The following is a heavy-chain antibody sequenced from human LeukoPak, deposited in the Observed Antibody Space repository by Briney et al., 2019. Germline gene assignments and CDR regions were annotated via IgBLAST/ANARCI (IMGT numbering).Heavy chain of an antibody. V-gene: IGHV1-69*01. CDR2: IIPIFGTA. CDR1: GGTFSSYA. CDR3: ARGSTDIVATISQYYYGMDV. Sequence: SSVKVSCKASGGTFSSYAISWVRQAPGQGLEWMRGIIPIFGTANYAQKFQGGVTITADESTSTAYMELSSLRSEDTAVYYCARGSTDIVATISQYYYGMDVWGQGTTVTVSS. J-gene: IGHJ6*02. D-gene: IGHD5-12*01.